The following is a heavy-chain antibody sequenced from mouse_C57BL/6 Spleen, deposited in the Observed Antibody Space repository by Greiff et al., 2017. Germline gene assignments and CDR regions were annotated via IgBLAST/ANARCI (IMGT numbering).Heavy chain of an antibody. V-gene: IGHV1-80*01. CDR3: ERRYITTVVANRDYAMDY. J-gene: IGHJ4*01. Sequence: QVQLQQSGAELVKPGDSVKISCKSSGYAFPSYWMTWVKQRPGKGLEWIGQIYPGDGATNYNGKFKGKATLTADKSSSTAYMQLSSLTSEDSAVYFGERRYITTVVANRDYAMDYWGQGTAVTVSS. CDR2: IYPGDGAT. D-gene: IGHD1-1*01. CDR1: GYAFPSYW.